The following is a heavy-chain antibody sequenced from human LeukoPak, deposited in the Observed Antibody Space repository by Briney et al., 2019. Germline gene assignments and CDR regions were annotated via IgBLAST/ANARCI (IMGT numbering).Heavy chain of an antibody. V-gene: IGHV4-59*01. CDR2: IYYSGST. CDR1: GGSISSYY. J-gene: IGHJ4*02. CDR3: AKYEGELTD. Sequence: SETLSLTCTVSGGSISSYYWSWIRQPPGKGLEWIGYIYYSGSTNYNPSLKSRVTISVDTSKNQFSLKLRSVTAADTAVYYCAKYEGELTDWGQGTLVTVSS. D-gene: IGHD1-26*01.